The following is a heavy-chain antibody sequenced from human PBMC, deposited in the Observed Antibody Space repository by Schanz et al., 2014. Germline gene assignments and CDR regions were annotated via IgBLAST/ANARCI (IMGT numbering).Heavy chain of an antibody. CDR2: IYSSGST. CDR1: GVTFSIYA. V-gene: IGHV3-23*05. J-gene: IGHJ6*02. D-gene: IGHD3-10*01. CDR3: ARAQGVIRLYYGVDV. Sequence: EVQLLESGGGFVQPGGSLRLSCVASGVTFSIYAMRWVRQAPGKGLEWVSTIYSSGSTYYADSVRGRFTISRDNSMNTVYLQMNSLRSDDAAVYYCARAQGVIRLYYGVDVWGQGTTVTVSS.